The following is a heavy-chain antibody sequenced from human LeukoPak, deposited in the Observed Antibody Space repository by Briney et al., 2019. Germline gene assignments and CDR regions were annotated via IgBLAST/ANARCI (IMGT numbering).Heavy chain of an antibody. CDR2: IYSGGST. J-gene: IGHJ4*02. D-gene: IGHD1-20*01. CDR3: AKPKDNSLYCFDY. V-gene: IGHV3-53*01. CDR1: GFTVSTNY. Sequence: GGSLRLSCAASGFTVSTNYMNWVRQAPGKGLEWVSVIYSGGSTYYADSVKGRFTISRDNSKNTLYLQMSSLRAEDTAVYYCAKPKDNSLYCFDYWGQGTLVTVSS.